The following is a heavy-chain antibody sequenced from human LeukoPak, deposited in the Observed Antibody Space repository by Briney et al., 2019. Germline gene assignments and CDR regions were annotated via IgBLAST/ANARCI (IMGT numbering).Heavy chain of an antibody. D-gene: IGHD4-17*01. CDR1: GFTFSSYD. CDR2: IGTAGDT. CDR3: ARGTQGTYGDSPGWYFDL. J-gene: IGHJ2*01. Sequence: GGSLRLSCAASGFTFSSYDMHWVRQATGKGLEWVSAIGTAGDTYYPGSVKGRFTISRENAKNSLYLQMNSLRAGDTAVYYCARGTQGTYGDSPGWYFDLWGRGTLVTVSS. V-gene: IGHV3-13*01.